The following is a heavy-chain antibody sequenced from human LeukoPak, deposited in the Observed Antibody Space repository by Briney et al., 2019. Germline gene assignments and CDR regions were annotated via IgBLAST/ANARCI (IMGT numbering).Heavy chain of an antibody. CDR3: AELGITMIGGV. CDR1: GFTVSSNY. Sequence: PGGSLRLSCAASGFTVSSNYMSWVRQTPGKGLEWVSVIYAGGNTYYADSVKGRFTISRDNSKNTLYPQMNSLRAEDTAVYYCAELGITMIGGVRGKGTTVTISS. D-gene: IGHD3-10*02. V-gene: IGHV3-53*01. CDR2: IYAGGNT. J-gene: IGHJ6*04.